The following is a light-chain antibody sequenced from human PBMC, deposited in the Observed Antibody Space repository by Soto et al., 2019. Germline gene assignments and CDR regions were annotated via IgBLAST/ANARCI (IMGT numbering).Light chain of an antibody. V-gene: IGKV3-15*01. CDR3: QQYNNWPLYT. CDR2: RTS. J-gene: IGKJ2*01. CDR1: HSVSSN. Sequence: EIVMTQSPATLSVSPGDRATLSCRASHSVSSNLAWYQQKHGQAPRLLIYRTSTRATGLPARFSGSGSGTEYTLTISSLQSEDFAVYYCQQYNNWPLYTFGQGTKLEIK.